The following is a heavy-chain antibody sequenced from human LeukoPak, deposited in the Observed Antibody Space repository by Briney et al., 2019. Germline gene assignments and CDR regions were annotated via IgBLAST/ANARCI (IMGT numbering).Heavy chain of an antibody. CDR1: GFTFSSYS. V-gene: IGHV3-21*01. Sequence: GGSLRLSCAASGFTFSSYSMNWVRQAPGKGLEWVSSISSSSTYIYYADSVKGRFTISRDNTKNSLYLQMNSVRAEDTAVYYCARDGDGSGSRLNYYYYYYMDVWGKGTTVTVSS. J-gene: IGHJ6*03. D-gene: IGHD3-10*01. CDR2: ISSSSTYI. CDR3: ARDGDGSGSRLNYYYYYYMDV.